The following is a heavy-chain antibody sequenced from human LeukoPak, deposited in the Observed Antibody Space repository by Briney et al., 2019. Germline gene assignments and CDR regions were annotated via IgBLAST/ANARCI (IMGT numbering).Heavy chain of an antibody. CDR3: AARGGATGTTQGDAFDI. Sequence: GASVKVSCKASGYTFTSYGISWVRQAPGQGLEWMGWISAYNGNTNSAQKLQGRVTMTTDTSTSTAYMELRSLRSDDTAVYYCAARGGATGTTQGDAFDIWGQGTTVTVSS. CDR2: ISAYNGNT. J-gene: IGHJ3*02. V-gene: IGHV1-18*04. D-gene: IGHD1-1*01. CDR1: GYTFTSYG.